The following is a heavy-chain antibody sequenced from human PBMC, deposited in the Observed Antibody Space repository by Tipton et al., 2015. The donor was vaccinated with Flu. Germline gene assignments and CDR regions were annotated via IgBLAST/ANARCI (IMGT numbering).Heavy chain of an antibody. CDR1: GGSISSYY. CDR3: ARNGGSYSYQH. Sequence: LRLSCTVSGGSISSYYWSWLRQPPGKGLEWIGFVSYSGITNYNPSLKGRVTMSLDASKNHFSLSLSSVTAAYTAVYYCARNGGSYSYQHWGQGTLVTVSS. CDR2: VSYSGIT. J-gene: IGHJ1*01. D-gene: IGHD3-10*01. V-gene: IGHV4-59*13.